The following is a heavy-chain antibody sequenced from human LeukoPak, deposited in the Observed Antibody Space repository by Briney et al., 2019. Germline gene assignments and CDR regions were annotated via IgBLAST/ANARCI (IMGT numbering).Heavy chain of an antibody. D-gene: IGHD5-24*01. V-gene: IGHV3-53*01. J-gene: IGHJ2*01. CDR2: IYSGGST. CDR1: GFTVSSNY. Sequence: GGSLRLSCAASGFTVSSNYMSWVRQAPGKGLEWVSVIYSGGSTYYADSVKGRFTISRDNSKSTLYIQMNSLRAEDTAVYYCARGIWEMATIPYWYFDIWGRGTLVTVSS. CDR3: ARGIWEMATIPYWYFDI.